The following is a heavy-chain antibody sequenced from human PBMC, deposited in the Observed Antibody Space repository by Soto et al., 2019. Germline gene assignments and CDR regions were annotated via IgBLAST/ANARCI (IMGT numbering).Heavy chain of an antibody. CDR2: IIPIPDIT. V-gene: IGHV1-69*08. CDR3: ARDRITTRVDAFDL. D-gene: IGHD3-3*01. J-gene: IGHJ3*01. Sequence: QVQLVQSGAEVRKPGXSXXXXXXXXXXXXXXXXIXWVXQAPGQGLEWMGRIIPIPDITNYAQKFQGRVTVTADRSTSTAYMELTSLKSEDTAVYYCARDRITTRVDAFDLWGQGTMVTVSS. CDR1: XXXXXXXX.